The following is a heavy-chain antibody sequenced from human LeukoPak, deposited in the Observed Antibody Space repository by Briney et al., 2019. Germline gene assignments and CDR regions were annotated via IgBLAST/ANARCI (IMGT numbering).Heavy chain of an antibody. CDR1: GYTFSGYY. CDR3: ARDMCGSCDYYYYGMDV. Sequence: WASVKVSCKASGYTFSGYYMHWVRQAPGQGLEWMGWINPNSGGTNYAQKFQGRVTMTRDTSISTAYMELSRLRSDDTAVYYCARDMCGSCDYYYYGMDVWGQGTTVTVSS. J-gene: IGHJ6*02. V-gene: IGHV1-2*02. D-gene: IGHD2-15*01. CDR2: INPNSGGT.